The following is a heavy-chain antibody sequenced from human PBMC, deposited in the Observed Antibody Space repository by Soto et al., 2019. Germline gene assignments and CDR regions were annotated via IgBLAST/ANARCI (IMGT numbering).Heavy chain of an antibody. Sequence: QVQLVESGGGVVQPGRSLRLSCAASGFTFSNYGMHWVRQAPGKGLEWVAVISYDGSDKYYADSVKGRFTISRDNSKNTVFMQMNSLRGEDTAVYYCAQGRAYGYVSVYMDVWGQGTTVTVSS. V-gene: IGHV3-30*18. J-gene: IGHJ6*02. CDR1: GFTFSNYG. CDR3: AQGRAYGYVSVYMDV. D-gene: IGHD5-18*01. CDR2: ISYDGSDK.